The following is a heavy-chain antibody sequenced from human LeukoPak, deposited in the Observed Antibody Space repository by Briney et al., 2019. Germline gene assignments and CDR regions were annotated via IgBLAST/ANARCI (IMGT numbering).Heavy chain of an antibody. J-gene: IGHJ4*02. V-gene: IGHV3-43*02. CDR3: ARESESSGWYDY. Sequence: GRCLRLSCAAPGFMFHDYAIHWVRRAPGKGLEWVSLISGDGGSTFYADSVKGRFTISRDNSKNSLYLQMSSLRSDDTALYYCARESESSGWYDYWGQGTLVTVSS. D-gene: IGHD6-19*01. CDR2: ISGDGGST. CDR1: GFMFHDYA.